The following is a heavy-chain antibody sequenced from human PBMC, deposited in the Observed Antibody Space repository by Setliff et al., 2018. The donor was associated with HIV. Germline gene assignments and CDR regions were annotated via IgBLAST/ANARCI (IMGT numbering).Heavy chain of an antibody. J-gene: IGHJ6*03. CDR2: MCHGGST. D-gene: IGHD5-12*01. Sequence: SETLSLTCGVSGYSISSDYCWGWIRQPPGKGLEWIGNMCHGGSTNYNPSLKSRVTMSVDTSKNQFSLKLSSVTAADTAVYYCARDSSIVATTHYYYYMDVWGKGTTVTVS. V-gene: IGHV4-38-2*02. CDR3: ARDSSIVATTHYYYYMDV. CDR1: GYSISSDYC.